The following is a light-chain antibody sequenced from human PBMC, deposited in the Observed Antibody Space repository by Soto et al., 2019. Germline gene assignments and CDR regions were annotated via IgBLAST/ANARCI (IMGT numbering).Light chain of an antibody. J-gene: IGLJ2*01. CDR3: CSYAGGNTFAV. V-gene: IGLV2-23*02. CDR1: SSDVGSYNL. CDR2: EVS. Sequence: QSVLTQPASVSGSPGQSITISCTGSSSDVGSYNLLSWYQQHPGTAPKLMIFEVSKRPSGVSNRFSGSKSGNTASLTISGLQAEDEADYYCCSYAGGNTFAVFGGGTQLTVL.